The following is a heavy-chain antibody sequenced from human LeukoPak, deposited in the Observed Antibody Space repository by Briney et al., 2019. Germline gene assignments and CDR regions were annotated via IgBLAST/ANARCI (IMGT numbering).Heavy chain of an antibody. Sequence: SETLSLTCTVSGGSISSYYWSWIRQPPGKGLEWIGCIYYSGSTNYNPSLKSRVTISVDTSKNQFSLKLSSLTAADTAVYYCARVGGDSSGYWGFDPWGQGTLVTVSS. D-gene: IGHD3-22*01. J-gene: IGHJ5*02. CDR3: ARVGGDSSGYWGFDP. V-gene: IGHV4-59*01. CDR2: IYYSGST. CDR1: GGSISSYY.